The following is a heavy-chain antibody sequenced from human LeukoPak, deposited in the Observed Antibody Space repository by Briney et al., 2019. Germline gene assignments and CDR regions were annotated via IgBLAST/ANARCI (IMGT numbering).Heavy chain of an antibody. Sequence: GGSLRLSCAASGFTFSSCSMNWVRQAPGKGLEWVSSISSSSSYIYYADSVKGRFTISRDNAKNSLYLQMNSLRAEDTAVYYCARDVTYYDFWSGYFSNYYYYGMDVWGQGTTVTVSS. CDR1: GFTFSSCS. CDR2: ISSSSSYI. V-gene: IGHV3-21*01. J-gene: IGHJ6*02. D-gene: IGHD3-3*01. CDR3: ARDVTYYDFWSGYFSNYYYYGMDV.